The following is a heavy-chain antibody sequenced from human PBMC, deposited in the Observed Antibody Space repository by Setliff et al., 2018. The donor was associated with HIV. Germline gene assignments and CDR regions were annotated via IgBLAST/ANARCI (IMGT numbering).Heavy chain of an antibody. Sequence: GGSLRLSCVASGFTFDDYGMGWVRQAPGKGLEWVSGVSWNGDRTGYGDSVKGRFTISRDNAKNTLYLQMNSLRVEDTAIYYCTKGVQRLRPYYFDSWGQGTLVTVSS. CDR2: VSWNGDRT. CDR1: GFTFDDYG. CDR3: TKGVQRLRPYYFDS. D-gene: IGHD4-17*01. V-gene: IGHV3-20*04. J-gene: IGHJ4*02.